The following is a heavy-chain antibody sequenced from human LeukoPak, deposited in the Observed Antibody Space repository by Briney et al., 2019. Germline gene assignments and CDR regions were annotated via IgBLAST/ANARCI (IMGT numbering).Heavy chain of an antibody. CDR1: GFTFDNFA. CDR3: AKDQSPYGNYFDY. V-gene: IGHV3-23*01. D-gene: IGHD4-17*01. CDR2: ITRSGETT. Sequence: GGSLRLSCEASGFTFDNFAMSWVRQAPGKGLEWVSGITRSGETTYYAESVKGRFTISRDNSKNTLYLQLNSLRAEDTAIYYCAKDQSPYGNYFDYWGQGTLVTVSS. J-gene: IGHJ4*02.